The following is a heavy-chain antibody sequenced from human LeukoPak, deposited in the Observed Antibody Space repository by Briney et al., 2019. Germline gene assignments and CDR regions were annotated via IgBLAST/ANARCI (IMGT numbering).Heavy chain of an antibody. D-gene: IGHD3-10*01. CDR3: ARGGLRYYGAGTSDY. CDR1: GFTFSSYW. V-gene: IGHV3-7*01. J-gene: IGHJ4*02. CDR2: IKQDGSEK. Sequence: PGGSLRLSCAASGFTFSSYWMSWVRQVPGKGLEWVANIKQDGSEKYYVDSVKGRFTISRDNAKSSLFLQMNSLRAENTALYYCARGGLRYYGAGTSDYWGQGTLVTVSS.